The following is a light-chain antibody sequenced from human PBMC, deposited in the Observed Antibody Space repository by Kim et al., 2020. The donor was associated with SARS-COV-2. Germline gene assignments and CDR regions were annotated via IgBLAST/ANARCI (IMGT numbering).Light chain of an antibody. CDR2: GAS. CDR1: QSVNSRY. J-gene: IGKJ2*01. CDR3: QQYGTLPYT. V-gene: IGKV3-20*01. Sequence: EIVLTQSPGTLSLSTGERATLSCRASQSVNSRYLAWYQVKPGQAPRLLIFGASSWATGVPDRFSGSGSGTDFTLTISSLEPEDFAVYYCQQYGTLPYTFGQGTKLEI.